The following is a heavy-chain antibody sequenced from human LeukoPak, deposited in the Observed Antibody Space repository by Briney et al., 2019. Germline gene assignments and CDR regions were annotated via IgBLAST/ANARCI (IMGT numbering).Heavy chain of an antibody. CDR3: ARGGSYYYPYYMDV. V-gene: IGHV1-18*01. CDR2: VSGYNGKT. J-gene: IGHJ6*03. D-gene: IGHD3-16*01. Sequence: EASVKVSCKASGYSFTNFGISWVRQAPGQGLEWVGWVSGYNGKTNYAQKVQGRVTMPTDTSTTTAYMELRSLRSDDTAVYYCARGGSYYYPYYMDVWGKGTTVTVSS. CDR1: GYSFTNFG.